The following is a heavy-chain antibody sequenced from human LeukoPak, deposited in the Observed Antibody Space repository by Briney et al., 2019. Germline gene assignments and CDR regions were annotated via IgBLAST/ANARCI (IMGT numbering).Heavy chain of an antibody. J-gene: IGHJ6*02. CDR1: GGSISSYY. CDR3: ARVGCSGGSCYSLYYYYGMDV. CDR2: IYYSGST. Sequence: PSQTLSLTCTVSGGSISSYYWSWIRQPPGKGLEWIGYIYYSGSTNYNPSLKSRVTISVDTSKNQFSLKLSSVTAADTAVYYCARVGCSGGSCYSLYYYYGMDVWGQGTTVTVSS. V-gene: IGHV4-59*01. D-gene: IGHD2-15*01.